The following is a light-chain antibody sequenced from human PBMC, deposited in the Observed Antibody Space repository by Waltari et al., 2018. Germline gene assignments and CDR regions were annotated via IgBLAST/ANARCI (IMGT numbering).Light chain of an antibody. V-gene: IGLV1-40*01. CDR1: ESNIRALFA. Sequence: SVLTQPPSVSGAPGQRVTISCSGSESNIRALFAFHWYQQVPGTAPQLHLHSCSNRPSGVSDRFSGFKSGASASLVITGLQAEEEAMYYCQSYDTTLSAVVFGGGTRLTV. CDR3: QSYDTTLSAVV. CDR2: SCS. J-gene: IGLJ2*01.